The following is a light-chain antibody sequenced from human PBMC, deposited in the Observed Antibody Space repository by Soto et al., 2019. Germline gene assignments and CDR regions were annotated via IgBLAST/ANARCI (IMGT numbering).Light chain of an antibody. CDR1: QSVGSNY. CDR2: DAS. Sequence: EFVLTQSPGTLSLSPGERATLSCRASQSVGSNYLAWYQQKPGQAPRLLIYDASSRATGIPDRFSGGGSGTDFTLTISRLEPEDFAVYYCQQFSSYPLTFGGGTKVDI. CDR3: QQFSSYPLT. V-gene: IGKV3-20*01. J-gene: IGKJ4*01.